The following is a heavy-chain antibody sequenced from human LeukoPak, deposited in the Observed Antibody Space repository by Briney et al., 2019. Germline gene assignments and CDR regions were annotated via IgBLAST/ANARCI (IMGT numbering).Heavy chain of an antibody. CDR2: FYPEDGET. Sequence: ASVKVSCKVSGYTLTELSMHWVRQAPGKGVEWMGGFYPEDGETIYAQKFQGTVTMPEDTSTDTAYMALSSLRSEDTAVYYCATNLRQCELPRWFDLWGQGTLVTVSS. D-gene: IGHD1-26*01. CDR1: GYTLTELS. J-gene: IGHJ5*02. V-gene: IGHV1-24*01. CDR3: ATNLRQCELPRWFDL.